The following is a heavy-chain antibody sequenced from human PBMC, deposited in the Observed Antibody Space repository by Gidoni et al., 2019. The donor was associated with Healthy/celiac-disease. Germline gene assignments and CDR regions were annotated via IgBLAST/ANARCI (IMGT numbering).Heavy chain of an antibody. J-gene: IGHJ5*02. CDR2: ISYDGSNK. Sequence: QVQLVESGGGVVPPGRSLRLSCAASGFTFSSYAMHWVRQAPGKGLEWVAVISYDGSNKYYADSVKGRFTISRDNSKNTLYLQMNSLRAEDTAVYYCARAGASNHAGVGWFDPWGQGTLVTVSS. CDR1: GFTFSSYA. V-gene: IGHV3-30-3*01. CDR3: ARAGASNHAGVGWFDP. D-gene: IGHD3-3*01.